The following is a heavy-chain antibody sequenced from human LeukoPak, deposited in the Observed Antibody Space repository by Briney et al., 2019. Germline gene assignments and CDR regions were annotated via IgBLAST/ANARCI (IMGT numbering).Heavy chain of an antibody. CDR2: IYYSGST. V-gene: IGHV4-30-4*01. J-gene: IGHJ6*02. D-gene: IGHD2-15*01. CDR1: GGSISSGDYY. Sequence: PSQTLSLTCTVSGGSISSGDYYWRWIRQPPGKGLELIGYIYYSGSTYYNPSLKSRVTISVDTSKNQFSLKLSSVTAADTAVYYCARGRGGSCYSVCDYYYGMDVWGQGTTVTVSS. CDR3: ARGRGGSCYSVCDYYYGMDV.